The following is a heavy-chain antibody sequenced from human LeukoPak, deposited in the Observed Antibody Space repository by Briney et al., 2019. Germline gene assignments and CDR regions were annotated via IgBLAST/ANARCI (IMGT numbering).Heavy chain of an antibody. J-gene: IGHJ4*02. CDR3: ARYYDSSGYYPDY. D-gene: IGHD3-22*01. V-gene: IGHV4-34*01. CDR2: INHSGST. CDR1: GGSFSGYY. Sequence: PSETLFLTCAVYGGSFSGYYWSWIRQPPGKGLEWIGEINHSGSTNYNPSLKSRVTISVDTSKNQFSLKLSSVTAADTAVYYCARYYDSSGYYPDYWGQGTLVTVSS.